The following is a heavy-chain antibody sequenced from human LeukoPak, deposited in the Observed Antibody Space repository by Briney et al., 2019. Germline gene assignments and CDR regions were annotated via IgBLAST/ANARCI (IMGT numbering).Heavy chain of an antibody. D-gene: IGHD3-3*01. CDR2: IYHIGTT. Sequence: PSQTLSLTCTVSCGSISSAVYYSGWIRQHPGKGLEWIGYIYHIGTTYYNPSLKSRVTISVDTSKNQFSLKLSSVTAPDTAVYYCARELEWGYFDYWGQGTLVTVSS. V-gene: IGHV4-31*03. J-gene: IGHJ4*02. CDR1: CGSISSAVYY. CDR3: ARELEWGYFDY.